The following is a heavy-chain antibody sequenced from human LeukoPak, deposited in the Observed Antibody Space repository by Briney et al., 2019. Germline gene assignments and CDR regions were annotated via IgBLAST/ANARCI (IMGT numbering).Heavy chain of an antibody. D-gene: IGHD4-23*01. CDR3: AKELRWSKKGDY. V-gene: IGHV3-30*02. CDR1: GFTFSSYG. J-gene: IGHJ4*02. Sequence: GGSLRLSCAASGFTFSSYGMHWVRQAPGKGLEWVAFIRYDGSNKYYADSVKGRFTISRDNSKNTLYLQMNSLRAEDTAVYYCAKELRWSKKGDYWGQGTLVPVSS. CDR2: IRYDGSNK.